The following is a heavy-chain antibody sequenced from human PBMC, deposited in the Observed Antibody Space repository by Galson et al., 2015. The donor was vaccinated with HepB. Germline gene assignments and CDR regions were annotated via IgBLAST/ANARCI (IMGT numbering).Heavy chain of an antibody. J-gene: IGHJ4*02. CDR1: AFTFSNYP. CDR3: AKVPSRYCTSTSCYSGGVDY. CDR2: ISYDGTNK. V-gene: IGHV3-30-3*01. Sequence: SLRLSCAASAFTFSNYPMHWVRQAPGKGLQWVALISYDGTNKYYADSVKGRFTISRDNSKNTLYLQMNSLRPEDTAVYYCAKVPSRYCTSTSCYSGGVDYWGQGTLVTVSS. D-gene: IGHD2-2*02.